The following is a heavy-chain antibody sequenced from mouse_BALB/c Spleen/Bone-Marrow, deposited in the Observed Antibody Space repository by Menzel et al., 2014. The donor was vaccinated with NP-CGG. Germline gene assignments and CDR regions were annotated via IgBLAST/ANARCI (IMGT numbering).Heavy chain of an antibody. V-gene: IGHV1-7*01. CDR2: INPSTGYT. J-gene: IGHJ4*01. CDR1: GYTFTSYW. Sequence: VQLQQSGAELAKPGASVKMSCKASGYTFTSYWMHWVKQRPGQGLEWIGYINPSTGYTDYNQKFNDKATLTADKSSSTAYMQLSSLTSKDSAVYYCARCNPIYAMDYWGEATSANVSS. CDR3: ARCNPIYAMDY.